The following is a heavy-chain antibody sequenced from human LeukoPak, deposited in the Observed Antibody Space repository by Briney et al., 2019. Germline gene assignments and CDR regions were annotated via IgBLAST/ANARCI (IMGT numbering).Heavy chain of an antibody. CDR2: IIPILSIA. CDR1: GGTFSSYA. CDR3: ARDGIDWFGELFVDY. V-gene: IGHV1-69*04. J-gene: IGHJ4*02. Sequence: GASVKVSCKASGGTFSSYAISWVRQAPGQGLEWMGRIIPILSIANYAQKFQGRVTITADKSTSTAYMELSSLRSEDTAVYYCARDGIDWFGELFVDYWGQGTLVTASS. D-gene: IGHD3-10*01.